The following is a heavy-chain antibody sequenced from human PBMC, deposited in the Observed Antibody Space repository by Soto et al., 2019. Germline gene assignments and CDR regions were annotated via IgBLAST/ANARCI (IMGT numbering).Heavy chain of an antibody. V-gene: IGHV3-23*01. CDR2: VSIGGST. CDR3: AKRRGAGGHFDY. J-gene: IGHJ4*02. D-gene: IGHD2-15*01. CDR1: GVTFSSYA. Sequence: PXGSLILSCSASGVTFSSYAMGWVRQGPGKGLEWVAVVSIGGSTHYADSVRGRFTISRDNSKNTLSLQMNSLTAEDTAVYFCAKRRGAGGHFDYWGQGALVTVSS.